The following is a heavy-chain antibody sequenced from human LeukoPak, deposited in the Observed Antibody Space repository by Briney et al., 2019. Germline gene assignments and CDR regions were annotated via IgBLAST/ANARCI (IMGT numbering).Heavy chain of an antibody. V-gene: IGHV4-31*03. J-gene: IGHJ4*02. CDR1: GGSISSGGYY. CDR3: ARAPMYYYDSSGYRHYFDY. Sequence: SETLSLTCTVSGGSISSGGYYWSWIRQHPGKGLEWIGYIYYSGSTYYNPSLKSRVTISVDTSKNQFSLKLSSVTAADTAVYYCARAPMYYYDSSGYRHYFDYWGQGTLVTVSS. D-gene: IGHD3-22*01. CDR2: IYYSGST.